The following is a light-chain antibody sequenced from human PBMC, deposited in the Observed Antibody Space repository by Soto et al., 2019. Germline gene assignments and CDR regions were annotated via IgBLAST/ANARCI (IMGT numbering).Light chain of an antibody. CDR2: EVS. CDR1: YSDIGAYNY. V-gene: IGLV2-8*01. J-gene: IGLJ1*01. CDR3: SSFKGTNSFV. Sequence: PRTLPPSASGSPGQSCTIPCTGTYSDIGAYNYVSWYQQRPGEAPKLIIYEVSKRPSGVPDRIFASTSGNTASLTVSGLQADDEANYYRSSFKGTNSFVFGTGTKVTVL.